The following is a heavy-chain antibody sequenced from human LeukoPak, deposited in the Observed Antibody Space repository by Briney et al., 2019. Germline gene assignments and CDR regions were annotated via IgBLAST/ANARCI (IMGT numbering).Heavy chain of an antibody. D-gene: IGHD5-12*01. Sequence: PSLKSRVTVSADTSKNQFSLKLRSVTAADTAMYYCARRKRNDGTYEGPSGLDYWGQRTLVTVSS. CDR3: ARRKRNDGTYEGPSGLDY. J-gene: IGHJ4*02. V-gene: IGHV4-34*01.